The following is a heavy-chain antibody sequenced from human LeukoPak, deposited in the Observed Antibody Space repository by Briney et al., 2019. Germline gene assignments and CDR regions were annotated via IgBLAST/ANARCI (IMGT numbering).Heavy chain of an antibody. Sequence: GESLRLSCEASGFTFSSYAMSWVRQAPGKGLEWVSAISGSGVTTHYAGSVKGRFSISRDNSKNTLYLQMNSLRAEDTALYYCAKKVVVGATSPYSDFQDWGQGTLVTVSS. V-gene: IGHV3-23*01. CDR3: AKKVVVGATSPYSDFQD. CDR1: GFTFSSYA. D-gene: IGHD1-26*01. CDR2: ISGSGVTT. J-gene: IGHJ1*01.